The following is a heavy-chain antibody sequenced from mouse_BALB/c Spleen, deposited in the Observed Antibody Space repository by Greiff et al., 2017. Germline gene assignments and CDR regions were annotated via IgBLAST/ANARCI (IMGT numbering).Heavy chain of an antibody. CDR3: ARSLWLRRVYYYAMDY. CDR1: GFSLTSYG. D-gene: IGHD2-2*01. CDR2: IWSGGST. V-gene: IGHV2-2*02. Sequence: QVQLQQSGPGLVQPSQSLSITCTVSGFSLTSYGVHWVRQSPGKGLEWLGVIWSGGSTDYNAAFISRLSISKDNSKSQVFFKMNSLQANDTAIYYCARSLWLRRVYYYAMDYWGQGTSVTVSS. J-gene: IGHJ4*01.